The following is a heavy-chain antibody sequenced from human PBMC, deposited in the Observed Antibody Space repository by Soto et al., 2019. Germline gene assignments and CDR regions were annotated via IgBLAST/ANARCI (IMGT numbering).Heavy chain of an antibody. D-gene: IGHD7-27*01. J-gene: IGHJ6*02. Sequence: GGSLRLSCAASGFTFSSYGMHWVRQAPGKGLEWVAVIWYDGSNKYYADSVKGRFTISRDNSKNTLYLQMNSLRAEDTAVYYCARDRGSLTGNYYYGMDVWGQGTTVTV. CDR3: ARDRGSLTGNYYYGMDV. CDR2: IWYDGSNK. CDR1: GFTFSSYG. V-gene: IGHV3-33*01.